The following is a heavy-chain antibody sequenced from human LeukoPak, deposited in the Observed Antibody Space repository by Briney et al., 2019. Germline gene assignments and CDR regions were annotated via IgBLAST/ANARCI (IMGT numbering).Heavy chain of an antibody. CDR1: GGSISSGDYY. V-gene: IGHV4-30-4*01. D-gene: IGHD3-9*01. CDR2: IYYSGST. J-gene: IGHJ4*02. Sequence: PSETLSLTCTVSGGSISSGDYYWSWIPQPPGKGLEWIGYIYYSGSTYYNPSLKSRVTISVDTSKNQFSLKLSSVTAADTAVYYCARGENYDILTGYLFDYWGQGTLVTVSS. CDR3: ARGENYDILTGYLFDY.